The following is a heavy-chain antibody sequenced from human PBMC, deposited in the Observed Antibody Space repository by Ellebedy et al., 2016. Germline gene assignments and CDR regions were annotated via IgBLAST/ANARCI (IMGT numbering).Heavy chain of an antibody. Sequence: SLKISXAASGFTFDDYAMHWVRQAPGKGLEWVSGISWNSGSIGYADSVKGRFTISRDNAKNSLYLQMNSLRAEDTAVYYCARDYYSNYEGGFDYWGQGTLVTVSS. D-gene: IGHD4-11*01. CDR2: ISWNSGSI. V-gene: IGHV3-9*01. CDR3: ARDYYSNYEGGFDY. CDR1: GFTFDDYA. J-gene: IGHJ4*02.